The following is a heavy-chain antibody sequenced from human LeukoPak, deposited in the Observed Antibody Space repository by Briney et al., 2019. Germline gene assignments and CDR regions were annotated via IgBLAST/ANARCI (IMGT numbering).Heavy chain of an antibody. V-gene: IGHV3-21*01. CDR2: VSSSSSYI. J-gene: IGHJ4*02. D-gene: IGHD1-26*01. CDR1: GFTFSSYS. Sequence: GGSLRLSCAASGFTFSSYSMNWVRQAPGKGLEWVSSVSSSSSYIYYADSVKGRFTISRDNAKNSLYLQMNSLRAEDTAVYYCARDRTQQWELLRPSDDYWGQGTLVTVSS. CDR3: ARDRTQQWELLRPSDDY.